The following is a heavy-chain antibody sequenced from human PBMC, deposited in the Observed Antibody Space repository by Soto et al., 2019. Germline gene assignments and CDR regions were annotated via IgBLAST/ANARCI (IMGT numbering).Heavy chain of an antibody. D-gene: IGHD6-13*01. CDR3: ARAEQLEDYYGMDV. V-gene: IGHV1-69*13. CDR1: GGTFSSYA. Sequence: SVKVSCKASGGTFSSYAISWVRQAPGQGLEWMGGIIPIFGTANYAQKFQGRVTITADESTSTAYMELSSLRSEDTAVYYCARAEQLEDYYGMDVWGQGTTVTVPS. J-gene: IGHJ6*02. CDR2: IIPIFGTA.